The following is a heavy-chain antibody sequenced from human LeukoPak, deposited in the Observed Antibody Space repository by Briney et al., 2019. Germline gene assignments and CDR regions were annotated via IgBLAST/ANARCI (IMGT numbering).Heavy chain of an antibody. Sequence: GGSLRLSCAASGFTFDDYGMSWVRQAPGKGLEWVSGINWNGGSTGYADSVKGRFTIYRDNAKNSLYLQMNSLRAEDTALYYCAQMGYCSSTSCYTGFDYWGLGTLVTVSS. CDR1: GFTFDDYG. D-gene: IGHD2-2*02. V-gene: IGHV3-20*04. J-gene: IGHJ4*02. CDR3: AQMGYCSSTSCYTGFDY. CDR2: INWNGGST.